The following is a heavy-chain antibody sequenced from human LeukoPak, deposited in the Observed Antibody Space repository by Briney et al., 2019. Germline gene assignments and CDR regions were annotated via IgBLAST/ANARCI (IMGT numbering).Heavy chain of an antibody. Sequence: SETLSLTCPVSGGSISSYYWSWIRQPPGKGLDWMGYIYYSGSTNHNPPLKSRVTISVVTSKIQFSLKLSAVTAAGTGVYYCARDGEYYDSSGYYAFDIWGQGTMVTVSS. V-gene: IGHV4-59*01. CDR2: IYYSGST. D-gene: IGHD3-22*01. CDR3: ARDGEYYDSSGYYAFDI. CDR1: GGSISSYY. J-gene: IGHJ3*02.